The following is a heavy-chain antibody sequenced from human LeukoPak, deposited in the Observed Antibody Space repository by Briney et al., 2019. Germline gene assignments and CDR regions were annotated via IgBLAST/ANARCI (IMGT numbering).Heavy chain of an antibody. CDR3: ARGLIVVVPAAITGWFDP. D-gene: IGHD2-2*02. CDR1: GGSFSGYY. V-gene: IGHV4-34*01. Sequence: SETLSLACAVYGGSFSGYYWSWIRQPPGKGLEWIGEINHSGSTNYNPSLKSRVTISVDTSKNQFSLKLSSVTAADTAVYYCARGLIVVVPAAITGWFDPWGQGTLVTVSS. CDR2: INHSGST. J-gene: IGHJ5*02.